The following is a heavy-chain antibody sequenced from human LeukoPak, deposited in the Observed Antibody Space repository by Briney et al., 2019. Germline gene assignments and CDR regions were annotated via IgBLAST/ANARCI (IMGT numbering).Heavy chain of an antibody. CDR1: GGSISSYY. V-gene: IGHV4-59*01. Sequence: SETLSLTCTVSGGSISSYYWSWIRQPPGKGLEWIGYIYYSGSTNYNPSLKSRVTISVDTSKNQFSLRLSSVTAADTAVYYCARLLGSRTPDYWGQGTLVTVSS. D-gene: IGHD1-14*01. J-gene: IGHJ4*02. CDR2: IYYSGST. CDR3: ARLLGSRTPDY.